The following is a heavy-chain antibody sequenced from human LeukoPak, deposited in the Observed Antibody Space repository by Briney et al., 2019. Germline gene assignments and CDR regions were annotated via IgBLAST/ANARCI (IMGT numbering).Heavy chain of an antibody. CDR2: INEDGSAK. J-gene: IGHJ4*02. V-gene: IGHV3-7*01. Sequence: PGGSLRLSCAASGFTFNSCWMSWVRQAPGKGLEWMANINEDGSAKYYVDSVKGRFTISRDNAKNSLYLQMNSLRVEDTALYYCTRGDSSSKIDYWGQGIVVIVSS. CDR3: TRGDSSSKIDY. D-gene: IGHD6-6*01. CDR1: GFTFNSCW.